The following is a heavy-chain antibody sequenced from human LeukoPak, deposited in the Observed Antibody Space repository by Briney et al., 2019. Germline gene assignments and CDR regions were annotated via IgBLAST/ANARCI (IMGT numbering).Heavy chain of an antibody. CDR1: GGSISSYY. CDR3: ARHGYCSSTSCYYYYYGMDV. CDR2: IYYSGST. D-gene: IGHD2-2*03. V-gene: IGHV4-59*08. J-gene: IGHJ6*02. Sequence: NPSETLSLTCTVSGGSISSYYWSWIRQPPGKGLEWIGYIYYSGSTNYNPSLKSRVTISVDTSKNQFSLKLSSVTAADTAVYYCARHGYCSSTSCYYYYYGMDVWGQGTTVTVSS.